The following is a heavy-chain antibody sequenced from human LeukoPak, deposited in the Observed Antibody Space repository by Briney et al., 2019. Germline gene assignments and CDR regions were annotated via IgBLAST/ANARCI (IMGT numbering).Heavy chain of an antibody. CDR2: IIPIFGTA. D-gene: IGHD3-10*01. CDR3: ARVPYRHYGSGTYSRRAEYFQH. J-gene: IGHJ1*01. Sequence: SVKVSCKASGYTFTGYYMHWVRQAPGQGLEWMGGIIPIFGTANYAQKFQGRVTITADESTNTAYVELSSLRSEDTAVYYCARVPYRHYGSGTYSRRAEYFQHWGQGTPVTVSS. CDR1: GYTFTGYY. V-gene: IGHV1-69*13.